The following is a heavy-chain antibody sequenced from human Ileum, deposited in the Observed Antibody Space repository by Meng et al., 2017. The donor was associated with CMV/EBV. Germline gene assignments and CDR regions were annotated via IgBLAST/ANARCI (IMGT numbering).Heavy chain of an antibody. V-gene: IGHV1-69*05. CDR2: IIPIFGTA. CDR1: GGTFSSYA. D-gene: IGHD5-12*01. CDR3: AKERGWIWSVLDYSYGMDV. J-gene: IGHJ6*02. Sequence: SVKVSCKASGGTFSSYAISWVRQAPGQGLEWMGGIIPIFGTANYAQKFQGRVTITTDESTSTAYMELSSLRSEDTAVYYCAKERGWIWSVLDYSYGMDVWGQGTTVTVSS.